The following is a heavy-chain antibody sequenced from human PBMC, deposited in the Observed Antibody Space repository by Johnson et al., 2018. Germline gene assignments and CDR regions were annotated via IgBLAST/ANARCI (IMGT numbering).Heavy chain of an antibody. CDR2: ISYDGSNK. CDR3: ARGGITMIMSHFQD. J-gene: IGHJ1*01. V-gene: IGHV3-30-3*01. CDR1: GFTFSSYA. Sequence: VQLVESGGGVVQPGRSLRLSCAASGFTFSSYAMHWVRQAPGKGLEWVAVISYDGSNKYYADSVKGRFTISRDNAKNTLYLQMNSLGAEDTAVYYCARGGITMIMSHFQDWGQGTLVTVSS. D-gene: IGHD3-22*01.